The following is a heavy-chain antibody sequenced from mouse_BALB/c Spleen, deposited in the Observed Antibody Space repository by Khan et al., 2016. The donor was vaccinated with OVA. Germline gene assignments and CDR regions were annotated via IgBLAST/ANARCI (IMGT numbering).Heavy chain of an antibody. D-gene: IGHD1-1*01. CDR2: IHTNTGEP. V-gene: IGHV9-3*02. CDR3: ARGKYYGSNSWFAY. Sequence: QIQLVQSGPELKKPGETVKISCKASGYTFTNYGINWVKQAPGKGLKWMGWIHTNTGEPTYAEEFKGRFAFSLETSASTAYLQLNNLKNEDTATYFCARGKYYGSNSWFAYWGQGTLVTVAA. J-gene: IGHJ3*01. CDR1: GYTFTNYG.